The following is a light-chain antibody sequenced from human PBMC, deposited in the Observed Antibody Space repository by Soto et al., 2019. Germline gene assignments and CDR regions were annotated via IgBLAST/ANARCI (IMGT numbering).Light chain of an antibody. V-gene: IGKV3-15*01. CDR2: GAS. CDR1: QSVGVN. J-gene: IGKJ2*01. Sequence: MTPSPATLAVAPGGRATLSCRASQSVGVNLAWYQQKHGQAPRRLLYGASTRATAIPARFSGSGSGAEFTLTIDSLQSEDFAIYFCQQYNYWPYTFGRGTKLEIK. CDR3: QQYNYWPYT.